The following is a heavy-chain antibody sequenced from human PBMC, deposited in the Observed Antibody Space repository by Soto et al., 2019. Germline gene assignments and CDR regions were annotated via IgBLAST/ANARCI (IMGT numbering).Heavy chain of an antibody. Sequence: GGSLRLSCAAAGFTFSSYAIHWVRQAPGKGLEWVAVISYDGSNKYYADSVKGRFTISRDNSKNTLYLQMNSLRAEDTAVYYCARVGSGVLRFLEWSFLGGMDVWGQGTRVTV. CDR3: ARVGSGVLRFLEWSFLGGMDV. D-gene: IGHD3-3*01. J-gene: IGHJ6*02. CDR1: GFTFSSYA. V-gene: IGHV3-30-3*01. CDR2: ISYDGSNK.